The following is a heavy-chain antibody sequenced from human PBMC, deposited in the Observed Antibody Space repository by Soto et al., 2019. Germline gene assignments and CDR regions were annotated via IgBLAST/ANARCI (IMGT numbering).Heavy chain of an antibody. CDR3: AKDGRSSGSYSSDY. CDR1: GFTFSSYG. J-gene: IGHJ4*02. Sequence: QVQLVESGGGVVEPGRSLRLSGAASGFTFSSYGMHWVREAPGKGLEWVAVISYDGSNKYYADSVTGRFTISRDNSKNTLYLQMNSLRAEDTAVYYCAKDGRSSGSYSSDYWGQGTLVTVSS. CDR2: ISYDGSNK. D-gene: IGHD1-26*01. V-gene: IGHV3-30*18.